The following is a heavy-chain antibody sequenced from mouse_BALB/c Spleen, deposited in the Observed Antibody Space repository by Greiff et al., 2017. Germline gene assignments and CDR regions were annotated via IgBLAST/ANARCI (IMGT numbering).Heavy chain of an antibody. CDR3: ARGRELGNAMDY. CDR1: GFTFSSYA. Sequence: DVHLVESGGGLVKPGGSLKLSCAASGFTFSSYAMSWVRQTPEKRLEWVASISSGGSTYYPDSVKGRFTISRDNARNILYLQMSSLRSEDTAMYYCARGRELGNAMDYWGQGTSVTVSS. J-gene: IGHJ4*01. V-gene: IGHV5-6-5*01. CDR2: ISSGGST. D-gene: IGHD4-1*01.